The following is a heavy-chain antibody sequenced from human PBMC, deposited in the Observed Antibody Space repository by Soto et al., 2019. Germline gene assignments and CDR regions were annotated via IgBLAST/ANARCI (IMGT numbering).Heavy chain of an antibody. J-gene: IGHJ4*02. D-gene: IGHD6-13*01. CDR3: GRDAGRRFDY. Sequence: EVQLVESGGGLVQPGGSLRLSCAASGFTFSSYWMTWARQAPGKGLEWVASMNRDGSEKRYVDSVEGRFTISRDNDKNSLFLQMNSLSHDDTAVYYCGRDAGRRFDYWGQGSLVTVSS. V-gene: IGHV3-7*01. CDR1: GFTFSSYW. CDR2: MNRDGSEK.